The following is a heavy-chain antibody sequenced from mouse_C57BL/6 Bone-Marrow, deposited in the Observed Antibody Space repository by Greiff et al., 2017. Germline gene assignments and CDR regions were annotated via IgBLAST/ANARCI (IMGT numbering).Heavy chain of an antibody. CDR1: GYTFTDSY. Sequence: EVQLQQSGPELVKPGASVKISCKASGYTFTDSYMNWVKQSHGKSLEWIGDINPNNGGTSNNQKFKGKATLTVDKSSSTAYMELRSLTSEDSAVYYCARWFTTVVATGDYWGQGTSVTVSS. CDR3: ARWFTTVVATGDY. V-gene: IGHV1-26*01. J-gene: IGHJ4*01. D-gene: IGHD1-1*01. CDR2: INPNNGGT.